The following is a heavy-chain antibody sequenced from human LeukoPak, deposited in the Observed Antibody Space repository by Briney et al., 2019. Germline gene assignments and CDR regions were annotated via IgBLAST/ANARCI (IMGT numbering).Heavy chain of an antibody. V-gene: IGHV3-48*03. CDR1: GFTFSSYE. Sequence: GGSLRLSCAASGFTFSSYEMNWVRQAPGKGLEWVSYISSSGSTRYYADSVKGRFTISRDNAKNSLYLQMNSLRAEDTAVYYCAREYRGFGRNFDYWGRGTLVTVSS. CDR2: ISSSGSTR. D-gene: IGHD3-10*01. J-gene: IGHJ4*02. CDR3: AREYRGFGRNFDY.